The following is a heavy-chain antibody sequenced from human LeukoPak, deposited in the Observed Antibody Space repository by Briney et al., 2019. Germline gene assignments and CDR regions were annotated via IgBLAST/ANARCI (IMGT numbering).Heavy chain of an antibody. CDR1: GYTFTGYY. V-gene: IGHV1-2*02. Sequence: ASVKVSCKASGYTFTGYYMHWVRQAPGQGLEWMGLINPNSGGTNYAQKFQGRVTMTRDTSISTAYMELSRLRSDDTAVYYCARELGATVTSDYWGQGTLVTVSS. CDR3: ARELGATVTSDY. J-gene: IGHJ4*02. D-gene: IGHD1-26*01. CDR2: INPNSGGT.